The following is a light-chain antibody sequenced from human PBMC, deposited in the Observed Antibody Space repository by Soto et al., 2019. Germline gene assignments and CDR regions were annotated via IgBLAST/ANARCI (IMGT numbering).Light chain of an antibody. Sequence: DIVMTQSPDSLAVSLGERATINCKSSQSVLYSSNNKNYLAWYQQRPGQPPKLLIYWASTRESGIPDRFSGSGSGTDFTLTITSLQAEDVAVYYCQQYERTPPTFDQGTKMEIK. V-gene: IGKV4-1*01. CDR1: QSVLYSSNNKNY. J-gene: IGKJ2*01. CDR3: QQYERTPPT. CDR2: WAS.